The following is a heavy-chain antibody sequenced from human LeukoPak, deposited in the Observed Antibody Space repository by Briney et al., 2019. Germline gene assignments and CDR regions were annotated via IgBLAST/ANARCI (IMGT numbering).Heavy chain of an antibody. CDR1: GFTFRNYG. D-gene: IGHD3-10*01. J-gene: IGHJ4*02. CDR3: AKESGFGELSDY. Sequence: GGSLRLSCAASGFTFRNYGVHWVRQAPGKGLEWVAVISYDGNNKYYADPVTGRFTISRDNSTYTVYLQMTSLRAEDTAVYYCAKESGFGELSDYWGQGTLVTVSS. V-gene: IGHV3-30*18. CDR2: ISYDGNNK.